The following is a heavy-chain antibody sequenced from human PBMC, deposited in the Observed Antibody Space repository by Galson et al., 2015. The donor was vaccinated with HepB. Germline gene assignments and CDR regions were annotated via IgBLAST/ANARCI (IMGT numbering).Heavy chain of an antibody. CDR1: GFTFSDYA. CDR2: FIDSGGLT. CDR3: VRGKHFIDPDVFDV. J-gene: IGHJ3*01. V-gene: IGHV3-23*01. D-gene: IGHD3-3*02. Sequence: SLRLSCAVSGFTFSDYAMNWVRQAPGKGLEWVSIFIDSGGLTRYADSVWGRFTISRDNSRNTIYLQVNSLRTEDTALYYCVRGKHFIDPDVFDVWGQGTMVTVSS.